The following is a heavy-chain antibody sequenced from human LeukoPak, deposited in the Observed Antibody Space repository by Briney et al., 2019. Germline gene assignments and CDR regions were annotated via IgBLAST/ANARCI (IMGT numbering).Heavy chain of an antibody. CDR1: GGSISSGSYY. CDR2: IYTSGST. D-gene: IGHD3-16*02. J-gene: IGHJ3*02. CDR3: ARDRVWGSYRADAFDI. V-gene: IGHV4-61*02. Sequence: SETLSLTCTVSGGSISSGSYYWSWIRQPAGKGLEWIGRIYTSGSTNYNPSLKSRVTISVDTSKNQFSLKLSSVTAADTAVYYCARDRVWGSYRADAFDIWGQGTMVTVSS.